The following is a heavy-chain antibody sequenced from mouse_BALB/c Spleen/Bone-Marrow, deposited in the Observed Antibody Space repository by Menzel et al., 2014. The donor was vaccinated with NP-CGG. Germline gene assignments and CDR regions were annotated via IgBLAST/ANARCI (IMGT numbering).Heavy chain of an antibody. J-gene: IGHJ1*01. CDR2: IWAGGST. D-gene: IGHD2-1*01. CDR3: ARDRRDYGKAWYFDV. Sequence: QVQLKDSGPGLVAPSQSLSITCTVSGFSLTSYGVHWVRQPPGKGLEWLGIIWAGGSTNYKSALMSRLSISKDNSKSQVFLKMNSLQTDDTAMYYCARDRRDYGKAWYFDVWGAGTTVTVSS. CDR1: GFSLTSYG. V-gene: IGHV2-9*02.